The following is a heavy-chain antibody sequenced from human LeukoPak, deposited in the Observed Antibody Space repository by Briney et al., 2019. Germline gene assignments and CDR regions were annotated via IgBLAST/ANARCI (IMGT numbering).Heavy chain of an antibody. CDR1: GFTFSSYG. CDR2: IWYDGSNK. CDR3: AKDRINDYGDFTAFDI. V-gene: IGHV3-33*06. J-gene: IGHJ3*02. D-gene: IGHD4-17*01. Sequence: PGGSLRLSCAASGFTFSSYGMHWVRQAPSKGLEWVAVIWYDGSNKYYADSVKGRFTISRDNSKNTLYLQMNSLRAEDTAVYYCAKDRINDYGDFTAFDIWGQGTMVTVSS.